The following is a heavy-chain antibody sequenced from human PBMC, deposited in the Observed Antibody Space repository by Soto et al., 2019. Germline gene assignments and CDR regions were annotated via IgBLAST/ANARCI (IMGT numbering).Heavy chain of an antibody. CDR2: IYTSVST. CDR3: ARAGASGFGMDV. V-gene: IGHV4-4*07. J-gene: IGHJ6*02. Sequence: ATLSRTCNVPGGSFRSYYWSCVGQPAGKPLEWIGRIYTSVSTNYNPSLKSRVSMSVDTSKNQFSLEVTSVTAADTAVYYCARAGASGFGMDVWGQGTTVTVSS. D-gene: IGHD1-26*01. CDR1: GGSFRSYY.